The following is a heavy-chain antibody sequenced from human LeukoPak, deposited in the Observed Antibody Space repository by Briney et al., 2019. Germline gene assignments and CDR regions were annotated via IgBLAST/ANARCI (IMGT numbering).Heavy chain of an antibody. D-gene: IGHD3-10*01. Sequence: SETRSLTCTVSGNSFGDYYWSWIRQPAGKGLEWIGRIYTSGSTTYNPSLKSRVTMSVDTSKSQFSLNLMSVSAADTAVYYCARGSWQVAEEVYWGQGALVTVSS. V-gene: IGHV4-4*07. CDR3: ARGSWQVAEEVY. CDR2: IYTSGST. J-gene: IGHJ4*02. CDR1: GNSFGDYY.